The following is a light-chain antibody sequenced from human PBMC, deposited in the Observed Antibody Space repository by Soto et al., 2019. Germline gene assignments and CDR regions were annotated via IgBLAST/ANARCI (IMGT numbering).Light chain of an antibody. J-gene: IGKJ1*01. CDR3: QQYGSSRWT. CDR1: QSFSSSY. Sequence: ELVLTQSPGTLSLSPGERATLSCRASQSFSSSYLAWYQQNRGQAPRLHIYGASSRTPGIPDRFGGSGSGTDFTLTISRMESEDFAVYYCQQYGSSRWTFGQGTKVEIK. V-gene: IGKV3-20*01. CDR2: GAS.